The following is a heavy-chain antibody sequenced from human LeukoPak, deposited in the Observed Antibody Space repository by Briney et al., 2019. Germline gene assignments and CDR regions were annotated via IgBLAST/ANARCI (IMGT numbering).Heavy chain of an antibody. CDR3: AREYVTDWFDP. CDR1: GYSFTGYY. V-gene: IGHV1-2*02. J-gene: IGHJ5*02. Sequence: ASVTVSCKASGYSFTGYYMHWVRQAPGQGLEWMGLINPNSGGTNYSQKFQGRVTITRDTSISTAYMELSRLSSDDTAVYYCAREYVTDWFDPWGQGTLVTVS. CDR2: INPNSGGT. D-gene: IGHD3-16*01.